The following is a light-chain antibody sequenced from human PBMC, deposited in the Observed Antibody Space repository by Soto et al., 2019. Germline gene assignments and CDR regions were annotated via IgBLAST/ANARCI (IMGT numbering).Light chain of an antibody. Sequence: EIVMTQSPATLSVSPGERATLSCRASQSVSNKLAWYQQKPGQAPRLLIYGTSTRATGIPARFSGSGSGTEFTLTISSLQSEDFAVYYCQQYSNWPPITFGQGTRLEIK. CDR1: QSVSNK. CDR3: QQYSNWPPIT. J-gene: IGKJ5*01. CDR2: GTS. V-gene: IGKV3-15*01.